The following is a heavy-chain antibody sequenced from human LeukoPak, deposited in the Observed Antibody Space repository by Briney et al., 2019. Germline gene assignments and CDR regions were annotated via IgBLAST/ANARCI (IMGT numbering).Heavy chain of an antibody. D-gene: IGHD6-6*01. J-gene: IGHJ5*02. CDR3: ARVQSIAARPDSDWFDP. CDR1: GGSFSGYY. V-gene: IGHV4-34*01. Sequence: SETLSHTCAVYGGSFSGYYWSWIRQPPGKGLEWIGEINHSGSTNYNPSLKSRVTISVDTSKNQFSLKLSSVTAADTAVYYCARVQSIAARPDSDWFDPWGQGTLVTVSS. CDR2: INHSGST.